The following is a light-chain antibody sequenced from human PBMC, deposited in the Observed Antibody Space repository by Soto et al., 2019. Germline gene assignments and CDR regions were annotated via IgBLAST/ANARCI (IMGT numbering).Light chain of an antibody. Sequence: QSVLTQPASVSGYPGQSITISCTGSSSDVGGYEFVSWYQQHPGKAPKLVISEVSVRPSGISDRFSGSKSGNTASLTISGLQADDEASYYCSSYTITTALVFGSGTKVTGL. J-gene: IGLJ1*01. CDR1: SSDVGGYEF. CDR3: SSYTITTALV. V-gene: IGLV2-14*01. CDR2: EVS.